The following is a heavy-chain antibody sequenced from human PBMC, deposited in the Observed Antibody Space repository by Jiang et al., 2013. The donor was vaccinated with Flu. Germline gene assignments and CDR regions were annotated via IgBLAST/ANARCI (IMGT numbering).Heavy chain of an antibody. CDR2: IYYSGNT. V-gene: IGHV4-39*01. Sequence: GLVKPSETLSLTCTVSGGSISSRSYYWVWIRQSPGKGLEWIGSIYYSGNTYYNPSLKSRVTISVDTSKNQFSLKLSSVIAADTAVYYCATYPRGVAGWDALGIWGQGTMVTVSS. D-gene: IGHD6-19*01. CDR1: GGSISSRSYY. CDR3: ATYPRGVAGWDALGI. J-gene: IGHJ3*02.